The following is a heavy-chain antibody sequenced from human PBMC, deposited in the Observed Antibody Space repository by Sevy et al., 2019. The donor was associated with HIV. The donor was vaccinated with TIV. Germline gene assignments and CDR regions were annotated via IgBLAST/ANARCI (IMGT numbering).Heavy chain of an antibody. J-gene: IGHJ4*02. D-gene: IGHD3-3*01. CDR2: ISIYNGDT. CDR1: GYTFSNYD. V-gene: IGHV1-18*01. Sequence: ASVKVSCKASGYTFSNYDINWVRQAPGQGLEWMGRISIYNGDTDYSQKLQGRVTMTTDTSTNTVYMDLRSLRSDGTAMYYCARQRSGPWYFDYWGQGTLVTVSS. CDR3: ARQRSGPWYFDY.